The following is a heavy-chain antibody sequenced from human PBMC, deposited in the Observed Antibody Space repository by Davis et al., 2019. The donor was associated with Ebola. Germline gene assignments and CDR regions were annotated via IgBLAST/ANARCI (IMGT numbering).Heavy chain of an antibody. CDR3: ARLEAAAGLDY. D-gene: IGHD6-13*01. Sequence: MPSETLSLTCTVSGGSISSYYWSWIRQPPGKGLEWIGYIYYSGSTNYNPSLKSRVTISVDTSKNQFSLKLSSVTAADTAVYYCARLEAAAGLDYWGQGTLVTVSS. V-gene: IGHV4-59*08. J-gene: IGHJ4*02. CDR2: IYYSGST. CDR1: GGSISSYY.